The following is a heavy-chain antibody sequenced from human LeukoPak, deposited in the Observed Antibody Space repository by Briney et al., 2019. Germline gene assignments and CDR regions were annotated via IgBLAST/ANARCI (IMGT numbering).Heavy chain of an antibody. CDR2: INHSGST. Sequence: PSETLSLTCAVYGGSFSGYYWNWIRQPPGKGLEWIGEINHSGSTNYNPSLKSRVTISVDTSKNQFSLKLSSVTAADTAVYYCASQESSTSYYFDYWGQGTLVTVSS. D-gene: IGHD2-2*01. J-gene: IGHJ4*02. CDR1: GGSFSGYY. CDR3: ASQESSTSYYFDY. V-gene: IGHV4-34*01.